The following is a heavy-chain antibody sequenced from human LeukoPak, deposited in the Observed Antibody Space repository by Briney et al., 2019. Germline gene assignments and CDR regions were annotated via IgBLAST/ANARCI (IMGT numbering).Heavy chain of an antibody. CDR3: ARHIQLWFFDH. CDR1: GYSFTTYW. D-gene: IGHD5-18*01. J-gene: IGHJ4*02. V-gene: IGHV5-51*01. CDR2: IYPGDSDT. Sequence: GGSLKISCKASGYSFTTYWIAWVRQMPGKGLEWMGMIYPGDSDTRYSPSFQGQITISVDKSISIAYLQWSSLKASDTAMYYCARHIQLWFFDHWGQGTLVTVSS.